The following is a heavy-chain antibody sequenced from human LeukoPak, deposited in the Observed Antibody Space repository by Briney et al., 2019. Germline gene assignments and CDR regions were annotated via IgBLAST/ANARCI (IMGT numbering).Heavy chain of an antibody. CDR1: GFTFNTYW. CDR2: INPSESVK. D-gene: IGHD3-16*01. Sequence: GGSLRLSCTASGFTFNTYWMNWARQAPGKGLEWVASINPSESVKYYVNSVKGRFTISRDNAKNSLYLQMSNLRAEDTAVYFSARGGGLDVWGQGATVTVSS. V-gene: IGHV3-7*03. J-gene: IGHJ6*02. CDR3: ARGGGLDV.